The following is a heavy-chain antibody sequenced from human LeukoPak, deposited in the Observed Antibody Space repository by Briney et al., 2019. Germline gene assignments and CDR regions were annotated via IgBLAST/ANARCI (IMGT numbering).Heavy chain of an antibody. D-gene: IGHD4-17*01. CDR3: ARKNDYGDSYYMDV. V-gene: IGHV4-31*03. CDR1: GGSISSGSNY. J-gene: IGHJ6*03. CDR2: IHNTGRT. Sequence: SQTLSLTCTVSGGSISSGSNYWGWTRQQPGKGLEWIGYIHNTGRTDYNPSLKSRVIISVDTPKNRFSLRLSSVTAADTALYYCARKNDYGDSYYMDVWGKGTTVTVSS.